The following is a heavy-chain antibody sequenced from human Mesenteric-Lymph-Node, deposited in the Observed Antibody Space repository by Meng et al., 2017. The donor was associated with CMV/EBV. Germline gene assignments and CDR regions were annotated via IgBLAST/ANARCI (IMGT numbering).Heavy chain of an antibody. V-gene: IGHV3-21*01. CDR1: GFTFSSYA. Sequence: GESLKISCAASGFTFSSYAMSWVRQAPGKGLEWVSSISSSSSYIYYADSVKGRFTISRDNAKNSLYLQMNSLRAEDTAVYYCARPDHRGRIGYWGQGTLVTVSS. D-gene: IGHD3-10*01. CDR2: ISSSSSYI. CDR3: ARPDHRGRIGY. J-gene: IGHJ4*02.